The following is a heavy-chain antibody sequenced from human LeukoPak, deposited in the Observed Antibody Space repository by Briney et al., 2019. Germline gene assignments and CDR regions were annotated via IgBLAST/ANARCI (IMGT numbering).Heavy chain of an antibody. V-gene: IGHV4-39*01. Sequence: SETLSLTCTVSGGSISSSSCYWGWIRQPPGTGLEWIGSIYYSGSTYYNPSLKRRVTISVDTSKNQFSLKLSSVTAADTAVYYCERHLSPMSEQLGSLAYWGQGTRFTVSS. J-gene: IGHJ4*02. CDR3: ERHLSPMSEQLGSLAY. D-gene: IGHD6-13*01. CDR1: GGSISSSSCY. CDR2: IYYSGST.